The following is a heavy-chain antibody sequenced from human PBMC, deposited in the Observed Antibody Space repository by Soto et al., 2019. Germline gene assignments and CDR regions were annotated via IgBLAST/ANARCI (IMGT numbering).Heavy chain of an antibody. D-gene: IGHD3-16*01. CDR3: ARDPGVMAGGGYGMDV. CDR2: IYHSGST. Sequence: QVQLQESGPGLVKPSQTLSLTCSVSGGSISSGYYYWNWIRQYPGKGLEWIGYIYHSGSTDYNPSLQRRVTKSVDTSKNQFSLKLRSVTAADTAVYYCARDPGVMAGGGYGMDVWGQGTTVTVSS. CDR1: GGSISSGYYY. V-gene: IGHV4-31*03. J-gene: IGHJ6*02.